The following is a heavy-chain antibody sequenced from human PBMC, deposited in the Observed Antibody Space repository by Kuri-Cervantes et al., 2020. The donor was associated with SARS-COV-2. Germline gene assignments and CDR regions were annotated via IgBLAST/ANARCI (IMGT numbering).Heavy chain of an antibody. CDR1: GGSISSYY. D-gene: IGHD2-15*01. CDR2: IYYSGST. V-gene: IGHV4-59*08. Sequence: SETLSLTCTVSGGSISSYYWSWIRQPPGKGLEWIGYIYYSGSTNYTPSLKSRVTISVDTSKNQFSLKLSSVTAADTAVYYCASPHCSGGSCYLGYDYWGQGTLVTVSS. J-gene: IGHJ4*02. CDR3: ASPHCSGGSCYLGYDY.